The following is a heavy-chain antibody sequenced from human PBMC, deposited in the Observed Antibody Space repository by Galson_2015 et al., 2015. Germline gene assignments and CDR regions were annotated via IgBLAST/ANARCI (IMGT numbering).Heavy chain of an antibody. J-gene: IGHJ4*02. V-gene: IGHV3-48*03. CDR1: GFTFSSYE. Sequence: SLRLSCAASGFTFSSYEMNWVRQAPGKGLEWVSYISKSGDTVYYADSVKGRFTISRDNAKNSLYLQMNSLRAEDTAFYYCASGRGYCTSTSCFDLYCFDSWGQGTLVTVSS. CDR3: ASGRGYCTSTSCFDLYCFDS. D-gene: IGHD2-2*01. CDR2: ISKSGDTV.